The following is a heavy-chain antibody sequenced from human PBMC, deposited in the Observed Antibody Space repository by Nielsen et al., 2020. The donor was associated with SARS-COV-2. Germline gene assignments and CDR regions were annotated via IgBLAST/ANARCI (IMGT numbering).Heavy chain of an antibody. CDR3: AKDRAIFMIYITRGGPDF. D-gene: IGHD3/OR15-3a*01. V-gene: IGHV3-30*18. Sequence: GESLKISCAASGFTFSSYGMHWVRQAPGKGLEWVAYISYEGSKQYYADSVKGRFTISRDFSKSTLYLQMNSLRAEDTAMYYCAKDRAIFMIYITRGGPDFWGQGTLVTVSS. CDR1: GFTFSSYG. J-gene: IGHJ4*02. CDR2: ISYEGSKQ.